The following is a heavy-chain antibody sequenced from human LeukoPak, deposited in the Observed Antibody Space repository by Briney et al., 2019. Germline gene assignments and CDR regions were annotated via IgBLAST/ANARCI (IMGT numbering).Heavy chain of an antibody. J-gene: IGHJ5*02. Sequence: SETLSLTCSVSGASISTYYWSWIRQPPEKGLEWIGYIHYSGSTNYNPSLKSRVTMSVDTSKNQFSLKLSSVTAADTAVYYCARDEEIVYYDSSGSYNWFDPWGQGTLVTVSS. CDR1: GASISTYY. D-gene: IGHD3-22*01. V-gene: IGHV4-59*12. CDR3: ARDEEIVYYDSSGSYNWFDP. CDR2: IHYSGST.